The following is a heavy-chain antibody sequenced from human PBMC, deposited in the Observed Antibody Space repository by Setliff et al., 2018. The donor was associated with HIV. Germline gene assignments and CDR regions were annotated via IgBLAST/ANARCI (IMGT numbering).Heavy chain of an antibody. D-gene: IGHD3-16*01. Sequence: SVKVSCKASGGSFSDYAINWVRQAPGQGLEWVGGIIPLFGTANYAQKFLGRATITADEATVTAYMQLSSLRSDDTAVYYCARSGGTSQYHFYMDVWGKGTTVTVSS. J-gene: IGHJ6*03. CDR2: IIPLFGTA. CDR1: GGSFSDYA. CDR3: ARSGGTSQYHFYMDV. V-gene: IGHV1-69*13.